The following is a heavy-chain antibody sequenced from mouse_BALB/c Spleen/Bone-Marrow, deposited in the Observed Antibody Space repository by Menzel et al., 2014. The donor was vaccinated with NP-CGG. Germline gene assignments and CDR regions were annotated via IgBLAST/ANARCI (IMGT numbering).Heavy chain of an antibody. D-gene: IGHD2-12*01. CDR3: ARDRNNDIHWYLDV. V-gene: IGHV7-3*02. J-gene: IGHJ1*01. CDR2: IRNKAKGYTT. Sequence: VQLQQSGGGLVQPGGSLRLSCATSGFTFSDYYMSWVRQPPGKALEWLGFIRNKAKGYTTEYIPSVKGRFTISRDNSQSTLYLQMNTLRAEDSATYYCARDRNNDIHWYLDVWGAGTTVTVSS. CDR1: GFTFSDYY.